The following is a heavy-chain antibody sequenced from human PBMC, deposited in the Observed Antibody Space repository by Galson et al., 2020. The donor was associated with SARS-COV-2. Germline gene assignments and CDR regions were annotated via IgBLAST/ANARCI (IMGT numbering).Heavy chain of an antibody. V-gene: IGHV4-39*07. D-gene: IGHD3-3*01. CDR1: GGSISSSSYY. CDR2: IYYSGST. Sequence: SETLSLTCTVSGGSISSSSYYWGWIRQPPGKGLEWIGSIYYSGSTYYNPSLKSRVTISVDTSKNQFSLKLSSVTAADTAVYYCARVRAARITIFGVANMARYFDYWGQGTLVTVSS. CDR3: ARVRAARITIFGVANMARYFDY. J-gene: IGHJ4*02.